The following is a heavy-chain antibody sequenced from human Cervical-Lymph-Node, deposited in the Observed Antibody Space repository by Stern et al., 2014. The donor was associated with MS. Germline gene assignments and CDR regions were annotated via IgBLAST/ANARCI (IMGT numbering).Heavy chain of an antibody. CDR1: GYTFTSLG. J-gene: IGHJ5*02. CDR3: ASGALEGFDP. D-gene: IGHD1-26*01. CDR2: ISAHNGNT. V-gene: IGHV1-18*01. Sequence: QMQLVQSGAEVKKPGASVKVSCKASGYTFTSLGISCVRQPPAQRLQWMGWISAHNGNTTHAQKSQGRVTFTIDTSTTTTPIELRRLTADDAAAYCWASGALEGFDPWGQGTLVTVSS.